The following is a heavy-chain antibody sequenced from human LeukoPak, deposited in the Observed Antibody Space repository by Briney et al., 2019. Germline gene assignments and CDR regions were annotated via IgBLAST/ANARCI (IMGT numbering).Heavy chain of an antibody. CDR1: GGSISSYY. Sequence: SETLSLTCTVSGGSISSYYWSWIRQPPGKGLEWIGYIYYSGSTNYNPSLKSRVTLSVDTSKNQFSLKLSSVTAADTAVYYCSSTHYYYYYMDVWGKGTTVTVSS. J-gene: IGHJ6*03. D-gene: IGHD2-2*01. V-gene: IGHV4-59*01. CDR2: IYYSGST. CDR3: SSTHYYYYYMDV.